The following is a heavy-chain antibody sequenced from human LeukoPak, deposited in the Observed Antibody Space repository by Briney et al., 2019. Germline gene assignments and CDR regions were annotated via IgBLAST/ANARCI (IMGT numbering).Heavy chain of an antibody. CDR1: GFTFSSYS. CDR3: ARGGAAAGLSGY. V-gene: IGHV3-21*01. J-gene: IGHJ4*02. CDR2: ISSSSSYI. D-gene: IGHD6-13*01. Sequence: PGGSLRLSCAASGFTFSSYSMNWVRQAPGKGLEWVSSISSSSSYIYYADSMKGRFTISRDNAKNSLYLQMNSLRAEDTAVYYCARGGAAAGLSGYWGQGTLVTVSS.